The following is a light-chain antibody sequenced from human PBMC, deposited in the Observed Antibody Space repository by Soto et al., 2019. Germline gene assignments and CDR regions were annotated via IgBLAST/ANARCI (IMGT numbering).Light chain of an antibody. CDR1: QSVSSW. J-gene: IGKJ2*01. V-gene: IGKV1-5*01. CDR3: QHYNSYPYT. Sequence: DIQMTQTPSTLSASVGDRVTITCRASQSVSSWLAWYQQKPGKAPKVLIFDASRLESGVPSRFSGSGSGTEFTLTISSLQPDDFATYFCQHYNSYPYTFGQGTKLEIK. CDR2: DAS.